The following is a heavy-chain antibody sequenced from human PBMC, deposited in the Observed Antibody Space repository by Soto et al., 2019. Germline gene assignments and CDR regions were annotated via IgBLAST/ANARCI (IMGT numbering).Heavy chain of an antibody. D-gene: IGHD6-13*01. Sequence: LRLSCAASGFTFSNFALNWVRQAPGKGLEWVSTISASGKSTYYADSVRGRFTISRDNSGNMLFLQMNGLGADDAAVYYCAKDVAATIWGQGALVTVSS. CDR2: ISASGKST. CDR3: AKDVAATI. CDR1: GFTFSNFA. J-gene: IGHJ4*02. V-gene: IGHV3-23*01.